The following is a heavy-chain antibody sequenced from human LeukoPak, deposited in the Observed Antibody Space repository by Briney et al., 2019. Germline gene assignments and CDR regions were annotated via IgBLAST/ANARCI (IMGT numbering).Heavy chain of an antibody. D-gene: IGHD6-19*01. J-gene: IGHJ4*02. V-gene: IGHV3-23*01. CDR3: AKRSAESSGYFDY. CDR1: GFTFITYS. CDR2: ITGSGAFT. Sequence: GGSLRLSCAASGFTFITYSMTWVRQAPGRGLEWVSAITGSGAFTDYADSVKGRFTISRDDPKNTLYLQMNSLRAEDTAVYYCAKRSAESSGYFDYWGQGTLVTVSS.